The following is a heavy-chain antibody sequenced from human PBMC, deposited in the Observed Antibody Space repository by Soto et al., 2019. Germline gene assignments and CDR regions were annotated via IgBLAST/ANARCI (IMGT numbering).Heavy chain of an antibody. D-gene: IGHD3-9*01. J-gene: IGHJ5*02. CDR2: VYYTGST. CDR3: ARTVLGPDLLADSFVDYYYYMDP. V-gene: IGHV4-59*08. CDR1: GGSISNFY. Sequence: SETLSLTCTVSGGSISNFYWSWIRQPPGKGLEWIGYVYYTGSTSYNPPLKRRVTFSADSSRGQFSLRLNSVTAADTAVYYCARTVLGPDLLADSFVDYYYYMDPWGQGTLVTVSS.